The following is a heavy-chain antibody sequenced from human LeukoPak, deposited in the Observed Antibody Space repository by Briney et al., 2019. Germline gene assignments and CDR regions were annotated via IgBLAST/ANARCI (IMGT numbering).Heavy chain of an antibody. CDR1: GFTFDDYA. Sequence: PGGSLRLSCAASGFTFDDYAMHWVRHAPGKGLEWVSGISWNSGSIGYADSVKGRFTISRDNAKNSLYLQMNSLRAEDTALYYCAKDGGYGSYRYYGMDVWGQGTTVTVSS. V-gene: IGHV3-9*01. CDR3: AKDGGYGSYRYYGMDV. CDR2: ISWNSGSI. J-gene: IGHJ6*02. D-gene: IGHD1-26*01.